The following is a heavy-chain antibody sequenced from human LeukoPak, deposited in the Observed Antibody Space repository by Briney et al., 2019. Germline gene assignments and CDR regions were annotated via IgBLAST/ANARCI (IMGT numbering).Heavy chain of an antibody. CDR1: GFTVSSNY. Sequence: GGSLRLSCAASGFTVSSNYMSWARQAPGKGLEWVSVIYTGGSTYYADSVKARFTISRDNSKNTLYLQMTSLREEDTAVYYCARGYGDCWGQGTLVTVSS. J-gene: IGHJ4*02. V-gene: IGHV3-66*01. D-gene: IGHD4-17*01. CDR3: ARGYGDC. CDR2: IYTGGST.